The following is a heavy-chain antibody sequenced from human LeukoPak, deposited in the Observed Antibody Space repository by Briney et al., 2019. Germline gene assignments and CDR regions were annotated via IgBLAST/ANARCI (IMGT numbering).Heavy chain of an antibody. V-gene: IGHV3-7*03. Sequence: GGSLRLSCAVSGFTFSNYWMNWARQAPGKGLEWVASINHNGNVNYYVDSVKGRFTISRDNAKNSLYLQMSNLRAEDTAVYFCARGGGLDVWGQGATVTVSS. CDR2: INHNGNVN. CDR1: GFTFSNYW. D-gene: IGHD3-16*01. J-gene: IGHJ6*02. CDR3: ARGGGLDV.